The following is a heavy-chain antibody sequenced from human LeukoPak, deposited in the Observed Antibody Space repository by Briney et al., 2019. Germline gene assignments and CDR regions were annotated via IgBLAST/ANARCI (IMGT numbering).Heavy chain of an antibody. CDR1: GGSFSGYY. D-gene: IGHD1-14*01. CDR2: INHSGST. Sequence: SETLSLTCAVYGGSFSGYYWSWIRQPPGKGLEWIGEINHSGSTNYNPSLKSRVTISVDTSKNQFSLKLSSVTAADTAVYYCARGYSRIYYYYYMDVWGKGTTVTVSS. CDR3: ARGYSRIYYYYYMDV. J-gene: IGHJ6*03. V-gene: IGHV4-34*01.